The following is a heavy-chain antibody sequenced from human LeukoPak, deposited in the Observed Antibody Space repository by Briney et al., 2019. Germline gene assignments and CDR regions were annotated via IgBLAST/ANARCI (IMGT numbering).Heavy chain of an antibody. D-gene: IGHD5-18*01. V-gene: IGHV1-69*13. J-gene: IGHJ4*02. Sequence: SVKVSCKASGGTFSSYAISWVRQAPGQGLEWMGGIIPIFGTANYAQKFQGRVTITADESTSTAYMELSSLRSEDTAVYYCARVLYSYGSFDYWGQGTLVTVSS. CDR2: IIPIFGTA. CDR1: GGTFSSYA. CDR3: ARVLYSYGSFDY.